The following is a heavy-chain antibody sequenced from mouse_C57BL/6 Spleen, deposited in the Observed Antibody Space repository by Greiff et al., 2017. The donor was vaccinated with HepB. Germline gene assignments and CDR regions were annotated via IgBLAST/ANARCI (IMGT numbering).Heavy chain of an antibody. Sequence: QVHVKQSGAELARPGASVKMSCKASGYTFTSYTMHWVKQRPGQGLEWIGYINPSSGYTKYNQKFKDKATLTADKSSSTAYMQLSSLTSEDSAVYYCAREGAADYAMDYWGQGTSVTVSS. V-gene: IGHV1-4*01. CDR2: INPSSGYT. CDR1: GYTFTSYT. D-gene: IGHD1-2*01. CDR3: AREGAADYAMDY. J-gene: IGHJ4*01.